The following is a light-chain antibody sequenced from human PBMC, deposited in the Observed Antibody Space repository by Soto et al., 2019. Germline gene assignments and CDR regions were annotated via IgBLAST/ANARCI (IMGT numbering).Light chain of an antibody. V-gene: IGLV1-51*02. CDR1: SPNIGINT. CDR2: EDN. Sequence: QSVLTQPPSVSAAPGQKVTISCSGSSPNIGINTVSWYQQLPGTAPKLLIYEDNKRPSGIPDRFSGSKSGTSATLGITGRQTGDEAEYYCASWDSSLIGGVFGGGTKLTVL. J-gene: IGLJ2*01. CDR3: ASWDSSLIGGV.